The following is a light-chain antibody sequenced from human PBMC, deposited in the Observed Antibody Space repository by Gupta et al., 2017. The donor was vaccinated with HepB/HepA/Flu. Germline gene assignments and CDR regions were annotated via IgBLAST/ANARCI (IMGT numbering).Light chain of an antibody. Sequence: DIQMTQSPSPLSASVGDRVTLTCRASESISTWLAWYQQKPGKAPKLLIYRASTLESGVPSRFSGSGSGTEFTLTISSLQPDDFATYYCQHYHRSSRTFGQGTKVEI. CDR2: RAS. J-gene: IGKJ1*01. V-gene: IGKV1-5*03. CDR1: ESISTW. CDR3: QHYHRSSRT.